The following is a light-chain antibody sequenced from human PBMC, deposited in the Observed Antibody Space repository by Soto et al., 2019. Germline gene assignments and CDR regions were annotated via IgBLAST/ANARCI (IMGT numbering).Light chain of an antibody. CDR3: QVYYGGVLA. Sequence: QTVVTQEPSLTVSPGGTVTLTCASRTGAVTSGYYPSWFQQKPGQAPRALVHSTSNNHSWTPARFSGSLLGGKAPSSLSGVTPGDAAEFYCQVYYGGVLAFGGGTKVTVL. V-gene: IGLV7-43*01. J-gene: IGLJ2*01. CDR2: STS. CDR1: TGAVTSGYY.